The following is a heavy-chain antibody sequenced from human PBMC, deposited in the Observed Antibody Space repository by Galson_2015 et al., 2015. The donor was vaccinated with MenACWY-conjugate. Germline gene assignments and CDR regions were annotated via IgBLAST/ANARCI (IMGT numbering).Heavy chain of an antibody. J-gene: IGHJ3*02. D-gene: IGHD6-13*01. V-gene: IGHV3-48*01. CDR2: ISTGSSTV. CDR1: GFTFSAYD. CDR3: ARTRASSSTWYRGGAFDM. Sequence: SLRLSCAASGFTFSAYDMHWVRQAPGKGLEWISYISTGSSTVYYADSVKGRFTTSRDNVKNSLYLQMNSLRAEDTAVYYCARTRASSSTWYRGGAFDMWGQGTLVTVSS.